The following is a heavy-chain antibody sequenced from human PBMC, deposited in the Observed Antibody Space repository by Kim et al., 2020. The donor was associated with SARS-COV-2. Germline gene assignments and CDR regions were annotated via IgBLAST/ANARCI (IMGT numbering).Heavy chain of an antibody. J-gene: IGHJ6*03. Sequence: SETLSLTCAVYGGSFSGYYWSWIRQPPGKGLEWIGEINHSGSTNYNPSLKSRVTISVDTSKNQFSLKLSSVTAADTAVYYCARGASSWYEYYYYYYYMDVWGKGTTVTVSS. CDR1: GGSFSGYY. D-gene: IGHD6-13*01. V-gene: IGHV4-34*01. CDR3: ARGASSWYEYYYYYYYMDV. CDR2: INHSGST.